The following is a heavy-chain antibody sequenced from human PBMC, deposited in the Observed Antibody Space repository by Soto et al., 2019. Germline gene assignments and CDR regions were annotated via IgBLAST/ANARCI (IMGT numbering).Heavy chain of an antibody. J-gene: IGHJ6*02. D-gene: IGHD3-10*01. CDR1: GSSVSSGSYY. Sequence: SETLSLTCTVSGSSVSSGSYYWSWIRQPPGKGLEWIGYIYYSGSTNYNPSLNSRVTISVDTTKNQFSLKLSSVTAADTAVYYCARDVLWFGDYYYGMDVWGQGTTVTVSS. CDR2: IYYSGST. CDR3: ARDVLWFGDYYYGMDV. V-gene: IGHV4-61*01.